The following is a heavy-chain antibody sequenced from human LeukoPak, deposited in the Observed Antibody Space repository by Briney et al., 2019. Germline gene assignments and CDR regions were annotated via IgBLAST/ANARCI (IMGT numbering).Heavy chain of an antibody. CDR1: GGSFSGYY. Sequence: SETLSLTCAVYGGSFSGYYWSWIRQPPGKGLEWIGEINHSGSTNYNPSLKSRVTVSVDTSKNQFSLKLSSVTAADTAVYYCARGGRGFDYWGQGTLVTVSS. J-gene: IGHJ4*02. CDR3: ARGGRGFDY. CDR2: INHSGST. V-gene: IGHV4-34*01. D-gene: IGHD2-15*01.